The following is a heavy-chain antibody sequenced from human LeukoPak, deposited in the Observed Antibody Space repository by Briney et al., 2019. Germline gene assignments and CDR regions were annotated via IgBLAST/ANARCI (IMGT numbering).Heavy chain of an antibody. CDR1: GFTFTTYA. J-gene: IGHJ4*02. V-gene: IGHV3-23*01. CDR2: ISGSGANT. Sequence: PGGSLRLSCAASGFTFTTYAMSGVRQAPGKGLEWVSAISGSGANTYYSDSVKGRFTISRDNSKDTLYLQMNSLRAEDTAIYFCARRKYDSSGFDYWGQETLVTVSS. D-gene: IGHD3-22*01. CDR3: ARRKYDSSGFDY.